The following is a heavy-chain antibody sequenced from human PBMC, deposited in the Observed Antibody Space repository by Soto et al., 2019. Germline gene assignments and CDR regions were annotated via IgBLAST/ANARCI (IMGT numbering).Heavy chain of an antibody. V-gene: IGHV4-31*03. CDR3: ARVLSGSYYSALGLGWFDP. CDR1: GGSISSGGYY. CDR2: IYYSGST. J-gene: IGHJ5*02. D-gene: IGHD3-10*01. Sequence: PSETLSLTCTVSGGSISSGGYYWSWIRQHPGKGLEWIGYIYYSGSTYYNPSLKSRVTISVDTSKNQFSLKLSSVTAADTAVYYCARVLSGSYYSALGLGWFDPWGQGTLVTVSS.